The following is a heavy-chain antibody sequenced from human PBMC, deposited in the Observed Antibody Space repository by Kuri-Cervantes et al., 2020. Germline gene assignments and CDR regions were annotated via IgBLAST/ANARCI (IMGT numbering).Heavy chain of an antibody. Sequence: GSLKISCAASGFTFSSYAMHWVRQAPGKGLEWVAVISYDGSNKYYADSVKGRFTISRDNSKNTLYLQMNSLRAEDTAVYYCARAFGGVYYYYGMDVWGQGTTVTISS. D-gene: IGHD2-8*02. J-gene: IGHJ6*02. CDR1: GFTFSSYA. V-gene: IGHV3-30-3*01. CDR3: ARAFGGVYYYYGMDV. CDR2: ISYDGSNK.